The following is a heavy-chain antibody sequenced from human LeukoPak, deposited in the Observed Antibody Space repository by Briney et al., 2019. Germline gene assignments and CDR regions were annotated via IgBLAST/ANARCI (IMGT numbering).Heavy chain of an antibody. J-gene: IGHJ4*02. CDR1: GYTFTGYY. V-gene: IGHV1-2*02. CDR3: ARGSGYSSGWYGY. D-gene: IGHD6-19*01. Sequence: ASVKASCKASGYTFTGYYMHWVRQAPGQGLEWMGWINPNSGGTNYAQKFQGRVTMTRDTSISTAYMELSRLRSDDTAVYYCARGSGYSSGWYGYWGQGTLVTVSS. CDR2: INPNSGGT.